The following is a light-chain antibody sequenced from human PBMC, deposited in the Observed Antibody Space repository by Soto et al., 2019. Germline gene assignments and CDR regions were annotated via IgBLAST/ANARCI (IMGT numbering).Light chain of an antibody. J-gene: IGKJ5*01. CDR1: ESVYNS. CDR2: SAS. V-gene: IGKV3-15*01. CDR3: QQYSNWPPIT. Sequence: EIVMTQSPATLSVSPGERVTLSCRASESVYNSLAWFQQIPGQAPRLLIYSASTRASGIPARFTGSGSGTEFTLTISSLQSEDFAVYYCQQYSNWPPITFDQGTRLEIK.